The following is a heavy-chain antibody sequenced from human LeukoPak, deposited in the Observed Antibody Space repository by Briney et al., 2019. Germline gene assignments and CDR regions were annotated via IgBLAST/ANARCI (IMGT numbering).Heavy chain of an antibody. CDR3: ARVLTYYYGGDWFDP. J-gene: IGHJ5*02. D-gene: IGHD3-10*01. V-gene: IGHV1-69*05. CDR2: IIPLFGTA. CDR1: RGTFRSYA. Sequence: SVKVSCKASRGTFRSYAISWVRQAPGHGLEWMGGIIPLFGTANYAQKFQGRVTITTDESTSTAYMELSSLRSEDTAVYYCARVLTYYYGGDWFDPWGQGTLVTVSS.